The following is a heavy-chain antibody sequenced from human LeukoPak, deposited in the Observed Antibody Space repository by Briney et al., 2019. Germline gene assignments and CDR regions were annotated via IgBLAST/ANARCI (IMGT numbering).Heavy chain of an antibody. Sequence: GGPLRLSCAASGFTYSDYYMSWIRQAPGKGLEWVSYISSSGSTIYYADSVKGRFAISRDNAKNSLYLQMNSLRAEDTAVYYCARERIFDWLLATPNWFDPWGQGTLVTVSS. CDR1: GFTYSDYY. D-gene: IGHD3-9*01. J-gene: IGHJ5*02. CDR3: ARERIFDWLLATPNWFDP. CDR2: ISSSGSTI. V-gene: IGHV3-11*01.